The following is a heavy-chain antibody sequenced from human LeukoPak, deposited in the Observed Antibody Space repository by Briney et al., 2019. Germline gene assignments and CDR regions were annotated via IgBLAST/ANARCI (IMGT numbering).Heavy chain of an antibody. CDR3: ARGYFDSRGYYSPDTHDC. CDR1: GFIFSNYE. J-gene: IGHJ4*02. CDR2: ISSSGTTI. Sequence: GGSLRLSCAASGFIFSNYEMNWVRQAPGKGLEWVSYISSSGTTIYYGGSLMGRFTISRDNARNSLYLQMNSLRAEDTAVYYCARGYFDSRGYYSPDTHDCWGQGTLVTVSS. D-gene: IGHD3-22*01. V-gene: IGHV3-48*03.